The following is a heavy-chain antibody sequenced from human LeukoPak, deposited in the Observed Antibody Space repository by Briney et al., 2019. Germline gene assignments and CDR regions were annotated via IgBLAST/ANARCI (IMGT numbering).Heavy chain of an antibody. D-gene: IGHD6-13*01. J-gene: IGHJ5*02. V-gene: IGHV1-8*02. CDR2: MNPNSGNT. CDR1: GGTSSSYA. CDR3: ARGREQLVRDWFDP. Sequence: ASVKVSCKASGGTSSSYAISWVRQAPGQGLEWMGGMNPNSGNTGYAQKFQGRVTMTRNTSISTAYMELSSLRSEDTAVYYCARGREQLVRDWFDPWGQGTLVTVSS.